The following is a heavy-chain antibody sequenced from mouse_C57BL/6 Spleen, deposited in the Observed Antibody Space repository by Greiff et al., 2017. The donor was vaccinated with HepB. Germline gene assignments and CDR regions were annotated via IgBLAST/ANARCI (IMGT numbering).Heavy chain of an antibody. V-gene: IGHV1-63*01. J-gene: IGHJ4*01. Sequence: VQLQQSGAELVRPGTSVKMSCKASGYTFTNYWIGWAKQRPGHGLEWIGDIYPGGGYTNYNEKFKGKATLTADKSSSKAYMQFSSLTSEDSAIYYCARHEAYYYAMDYWGQGTSVTVSS. D-gene: IGHD6-1*01. CDR1: GYTFTNYW. CDR3: ARHEAYYYAMDY. CDR2: IYPGGGYT.